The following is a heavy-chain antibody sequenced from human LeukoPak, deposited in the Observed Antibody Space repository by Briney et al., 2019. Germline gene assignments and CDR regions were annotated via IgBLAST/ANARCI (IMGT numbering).Heavy chain of an antibody. CDR1: GLTFSAYN. CDR3: AKDTSVGFDY. J-gene: IGHJ4*02. CDR2: ITTSSSYK. V-gene: IGHV3-21*04. Sequence: GGSLRLSCAASGLTFSAYNMNWVRQAPGKGLEWVSSITTSSSYKFYADSVKGRFTISRDNAKNSLYLQMNSLRAEDTAVYYCAKDTSVGFDYWGQGTLVTVSS. D-gene: IGHD5/OR15-5a*01.